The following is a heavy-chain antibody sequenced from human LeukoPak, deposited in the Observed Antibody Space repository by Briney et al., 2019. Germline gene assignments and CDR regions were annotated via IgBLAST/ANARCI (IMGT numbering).Heavy chain of an antibody. V-gene: IGHV3-23*01. CDR1: GFTFSSYA. CDR3: AKALRSNLLFDY. D-gene: IGHD5/OR15-5a*01. CDR2: ISGSGGST. J-gene: IGHJ4*02. Sequence: GGSLRLSCAASGFTFSSYAMSWARQAPGKGLEWVSAISGSGGSTYYADSVKGRFTISRDNSKNTLYLQMNSLRAEDTAVYYCAKALRSNLLFDYWGQGTRVTVSS.